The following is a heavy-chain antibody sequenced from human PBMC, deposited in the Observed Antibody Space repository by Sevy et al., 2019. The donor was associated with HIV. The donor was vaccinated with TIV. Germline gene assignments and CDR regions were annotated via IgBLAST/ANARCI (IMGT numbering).Heavy chain of an antibody. CDR3: ARGPPDGSYDYFDY. CDR2: ISGLSNYI. V-gene: IGHV3-21*06. Sequence: GGSLRLSCAASGFTFSSFNMNWVRQAPGKGLEWVSSISGLSNYIYYAESLKGRFIIPRDNAKNTLYLQMNSLGADDTAVYYCARGPPDGSYDYFDYWGQGTLVTVSS. D-gene: IGHD1-26*01. J-gene: IGHJ4*02. CDR1: GFTFSSFN.